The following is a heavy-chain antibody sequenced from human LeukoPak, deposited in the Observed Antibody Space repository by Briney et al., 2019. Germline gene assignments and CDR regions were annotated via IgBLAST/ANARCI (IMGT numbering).Heavy chain of an antibody. J-gene: IGHJ3*02. D-gene: IGHD3-10*01. CDR3: ARVNYGSGSVGAFDI. CDR1: GGSISSYY. V-gene: IGHV4-59*01. CDR2: VFYSGST. Sequence: PSETLSLTCTVSGGSISSYYWSWIRQPPGKGLEWIGYVFYSGSTNYNPSLKSRVTISVDTSKNQFSLKLSSVTAADTAEYYCARVNYGSGSVGAFDIWGQGTMVTVSS.